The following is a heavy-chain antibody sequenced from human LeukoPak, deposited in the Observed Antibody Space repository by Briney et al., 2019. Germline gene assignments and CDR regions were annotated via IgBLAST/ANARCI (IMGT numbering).Heavy chain of an antibody. Sequence: SQTLSLTCTVSGGSISSGGYSWSWIRQHPGKGLEWIGYIYYSGSTYYNPSLKSRVTISVDTSKNQFSLKPSSVTAADTAVYYCARAQDYSSGNFDYWGQGTLVTVSS. CDR2: IYYSGST. CDR1: GGSISSGGYS. J-gene: IGHJ4*02. V-gene: IGHV4-31*03. CDR3: ARAQDYSSGNFDY. D-gene: IGHD6-19*01.